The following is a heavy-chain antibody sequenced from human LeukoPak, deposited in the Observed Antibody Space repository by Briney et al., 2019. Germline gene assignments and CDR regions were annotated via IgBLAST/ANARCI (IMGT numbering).Heavy chain of an antibody. CDR2: FSTTSPYM. V-gene: IGHV3-21*01. Sequence: GGSLTLSCAASGFTFSTYAMNWVRQAPGEGLDWVSSFSTTSPYMYYADSVTGRFTISRDNAKNSLYLQMNSLRAEDTAVYYCARGLVIVPAAMDHWGQGTLVTVSS. CDR1: GFTFSTYA. J-gene: IGHJ4*02. D-gene: IGHD2-2*01. CDR3: ARGLVIVPAAMDH.